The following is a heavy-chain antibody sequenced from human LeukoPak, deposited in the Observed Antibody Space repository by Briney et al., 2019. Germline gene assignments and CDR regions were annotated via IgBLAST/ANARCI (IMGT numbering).Heavy chain of an antibody. J-gene: IGHJ5*02. Sequence: PSETLSLTCAVYGGSFSGYYWGWIRQPPGKGLEWIGSIYYSGSTNYNPSLKSRVTISVDTSKNQFSLKLSSVTAADTAVYYCARGRKGYYYGSGSYYSPNWFDPWGQGTLVTVSS. V-gene: IGHV4-34*01. CDR1: GGSFSGYY. CDR2: IYYSGST. D-gene: IGHD3-10*01. CDR3: ARGRKGYYYGSGSYYSPNWFDP.